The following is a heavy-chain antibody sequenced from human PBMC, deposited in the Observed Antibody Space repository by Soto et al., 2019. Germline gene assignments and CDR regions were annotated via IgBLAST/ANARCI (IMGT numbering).Heavy chain of an antibody. CDR1: GYSFTSYW. D-gene: IGHD2-21*01. CDR3: ARLGGDDLWPAYFYT. J-gene: IGHJ4*02. V-gene: IGHV5-51*01. Sequence: GESLKISCKGSGYSFTSYWIGWVRQMPWKGLEWMGIIYPGDSDTRYSPSFQGQVTISADKSISTAYLQWSSLKASDAAMYYCARLGGDDLWPAYFYTLGQRALLTISA. CDR2: IYPGDSDT.